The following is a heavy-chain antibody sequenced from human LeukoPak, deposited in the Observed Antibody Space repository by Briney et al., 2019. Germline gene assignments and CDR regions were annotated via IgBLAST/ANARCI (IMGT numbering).Heavy chain of an antibody. CDR2: ISAYNGNT. CDR3: ARETSSSSWTYFGY. Sequence: ASVKVSCKASGYTFTSYGISWVRQAPGQGLEWMGWISAYNGNTNYAQKLQGRVTMTTDTSTSTAYMELRSLRSDDTAVYYCARETSSSSWTYFGYWGQGTLVTVSS. V-gene: IGHV1-18*01. J-gene: IGHJ4*02. CDR1: GYTFTSYG. D-gene: IGHD6-13*01.